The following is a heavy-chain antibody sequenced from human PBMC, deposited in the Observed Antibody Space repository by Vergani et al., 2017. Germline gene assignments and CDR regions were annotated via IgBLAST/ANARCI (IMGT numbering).Heavy chain of an antibody. Sequence: QVQLQESGPGLVKSSETLSLTCSVSFDSIRNLYCNWIRQPPGKGLEWIGSIHYSENTNYNPSLQTRVTISVDTSKNQFSLTLTSVTAADTAVYYCASDTHRGQRADRWGQGILVTVTS. J-gene: IGHJ4*02. CDR2: IHYSENT. V-gene: IGHV4-59*11. D-gene: IGHD2-15*01. CDR1: FDSIRNLY. CDR3: ASDTHRGQRADR.